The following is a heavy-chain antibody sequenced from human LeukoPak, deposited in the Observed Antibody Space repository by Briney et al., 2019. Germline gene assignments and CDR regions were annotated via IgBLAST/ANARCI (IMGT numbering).Heavy chain of an antibody. CDR3: ATGRWLQLYYFDY. CDR1: GFTFDDYA. J-gene: IGHJ4*02. D-gene: IGHD5-24*01. Sequence: PGRSLRLSCAASGFTFDDYAMHWVRQAPGKGLEWVSGISWNSGSIGYADSVKGRFTISRDNAKNSLYLQMNSLRAEDTAVYYCATGRWLQLYYFDYWGQGTLVTVSS. V-gene: IGHV3-9*01. CDR2: ISWNSGSI.